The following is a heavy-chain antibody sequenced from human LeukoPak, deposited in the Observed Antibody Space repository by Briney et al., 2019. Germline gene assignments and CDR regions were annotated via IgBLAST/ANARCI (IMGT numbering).Heavy chain of an antibody. CDR2: IIPIFGTA. J-gene: IGHJ3*02. CDR3: ATGGDSSGWIAGDAFDI. V-gene: IGHV1-69*05. D-gene: IGHD6-19*01. Sequence: ASVKVSCKASGGTFSSYAISWVRQAPGQGLEWMGGIIPIFGTANYAQKFQGRVTITTDESTSTAYMELSSLRSEDTAVYYCATGGDSSGWIAGDAFDIWGQGTMVTVSS. CDR1: GGTFSSYA.